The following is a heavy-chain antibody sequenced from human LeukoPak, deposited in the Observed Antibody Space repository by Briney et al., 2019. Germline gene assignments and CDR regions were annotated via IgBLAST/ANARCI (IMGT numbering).Heavy chain of an antibody. CDR2: INSGGKI. Sequence: GGSLRLSCAASGFTFSNYDLSWVRQAPGKGLEWVSAINSGGKIYYADSVKGRFTISRDNSKNTLYLQMNSLRAEDTAVYYCAKHWDWGQGTLVTVSS. D-gene: IGHD3-16*01. V-gene: IGHV3-23*01. J-gene: IGHJ4*02. CDR3: AKHWD. CDR1: GFTFSNYD.